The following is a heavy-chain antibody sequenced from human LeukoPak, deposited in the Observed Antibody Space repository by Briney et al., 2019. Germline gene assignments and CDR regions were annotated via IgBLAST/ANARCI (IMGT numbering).Heavy chain of an antibody. V-gene: IGHV4-30-4*01. CDR3: ARRPGWSLKGMDV. J-gene: IGHJ6*02. CDR1: GGSVSSGDYY. CDR2: IYYSGST. D-gene: IGHD1-26*01. Sequence: SQTLSLTCTVSGGSVSSGDYYWSWIRQPPGEGLEWIGYIYYSGSTYYNPSLKSRVTISVDTSKNQFSLKLSSVTAADTAVYYCARRPGWSLKGMDVWGQGTTVTVSS.